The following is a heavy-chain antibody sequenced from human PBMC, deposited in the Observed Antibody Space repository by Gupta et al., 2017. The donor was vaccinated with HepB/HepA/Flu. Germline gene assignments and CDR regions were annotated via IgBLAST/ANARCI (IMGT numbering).Heavy chain of an antibody. CDR2: ISYDGHNK. Sequence: QVQLVESGGGVVQPGRSLRLSCAASGFTFSSYGIHWVRQAPGKGLEWVASISYDGHNKFYAASVQGRFTISRDNSKSTLYLQMGSLRAEDTAIYYCAKDSSSGWLYYFEDWGQGTLVTVSS. V-gene: IGHV3-30*18. D-gene: IGHD3-22*01. CDR3: AKDSSSGWLYYFED. J-gene: IGHJ4*02. CDR1: GFTFSSYG.